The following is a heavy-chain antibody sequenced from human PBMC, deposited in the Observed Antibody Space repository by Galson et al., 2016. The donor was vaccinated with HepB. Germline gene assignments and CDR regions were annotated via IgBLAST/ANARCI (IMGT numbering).Heavy chain of an antibody. D-gene: IGHD3-9*01. CDR2: VNHSGST. V-gene: IGHV4-34*01. CDR1: GGSLSFYY. J-gene: IGHJ3*01. Sequence: LTCGVYGGSLSFYYWNWIRQPPGKGLEWIGEVNHSGSTSYNPSLKSRVTISVDKSKNQFSLKLTSVTAANTAVYYCASVHMLTGLYPDDAFDLWGQGTMVSVSS. CDR3: ASVHMLTGLYPDDAFDL.